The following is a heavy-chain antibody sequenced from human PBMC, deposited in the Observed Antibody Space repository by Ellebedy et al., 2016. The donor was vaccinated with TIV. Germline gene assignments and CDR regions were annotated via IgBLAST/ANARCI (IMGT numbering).Heavy chain of an antibody. V-gene: IGHV3-7*01. J-gene: IGHJ4*02. Sequence: GESLKISCAASGFTFSTYWMGWVRQAAGKGLEWVANTKQDGSETYYVDSVMGRFTISRDNAKNSLYLQMNSLRAEDTAVYDCARGGNGDLDYWGQGILVTVSS. CDR3: ARGGNGDLDY. D-gene: IGHD3-10*01. CDR1: GFTFSTYW. CDR2: TKQDGSET.